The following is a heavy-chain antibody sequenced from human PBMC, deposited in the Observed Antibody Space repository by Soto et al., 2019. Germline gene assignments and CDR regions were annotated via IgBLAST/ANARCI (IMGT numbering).Heavy chain of an antibody. Sequence: GESLKISCTASGFTFGDYAMSWVRQAPGKGLEWVGFIRSKAYGGTTEYAASVKGRFTISRDDSKSIAYLQMNSLKTEDTAVYYCTRAGYSSSRIDYWGQGTLVTVSS. J-gene: IGHJ4*02. CDR1: GFTFGDYA. CDR2: IRSKAYGGTT. D-gene: IGHD6-6*01. V-gene: IGHV3-49*04. CDR3: TRAGYSSSRIDY.